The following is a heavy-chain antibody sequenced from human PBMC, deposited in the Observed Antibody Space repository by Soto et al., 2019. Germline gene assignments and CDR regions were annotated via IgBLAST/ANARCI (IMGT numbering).Heavy chain of an antibody. J-gene: IGHJ4*02. CDR2: IYFSGSN. CDR1: GASIRSSDYY. D-gene: IGHD4-17*01. CDR3: ARGLYGYYAFDH. V-gene: IGHV4-30-4*01. Sequence: KPSETLSLTCTVSGASIRSSDYYWSWIRQPPGKGLEWIGYIYFSGSNYYNPSLKSRVTISEDTSNNHFSLKLNSVTAADTAVYYCARGLYGYYAFDHWGQGALVTVSS.